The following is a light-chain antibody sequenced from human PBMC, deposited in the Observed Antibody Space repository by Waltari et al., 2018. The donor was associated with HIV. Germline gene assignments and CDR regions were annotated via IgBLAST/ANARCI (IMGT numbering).Light chain of an antibody. CDR3: QSYDISLSGWV. CDR2: DKT. V-gene: IGLV1-40*01. J-gene: IGLJ2*01. CDR1: SSNIGAGFD. Sequence: QSVLTQPPSVSGAPGQRVTISCTGTSSNIGAGFDVHWYQQLPGTVPKVLIYDKTERPSGVPDRFSGSKAATSASLAITGLQAEDEANYYCQSYDISLSGWVFGGGTKLTVL.